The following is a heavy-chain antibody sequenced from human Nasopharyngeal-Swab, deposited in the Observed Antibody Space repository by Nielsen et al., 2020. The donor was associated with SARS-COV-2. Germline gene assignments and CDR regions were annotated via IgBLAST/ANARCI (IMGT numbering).Heavy chain of an antibody. V-gene: IGHV4-39*01. CDR3: ARGQDSSGWTWKYYFDY. J-gene: IGHJ4*02. CDR2: IYYSGRT. D-gene: IGHD6-19*01. CDR1: GGSISSSSSY. Sequence: SETLSLTCSVSGGSISSSSSYWGWIRQPPGRGLEWIGSIYYSGRTYSTPSLQSRVTISVDTSKNQFSLKLRSVTAADTAVYYCARGQDSSGWTWKYYFDYWGQGTLVTVSS.